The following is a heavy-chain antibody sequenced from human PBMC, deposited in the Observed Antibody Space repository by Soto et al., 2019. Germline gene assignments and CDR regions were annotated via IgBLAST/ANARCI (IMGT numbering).Heavy chain of an antibody. D-gene: IGHD3-10*01. V-gene: IGHV1-18*01. Sequence: QVQLVQSGAEVKKPGASVRVSCKAFDYTFTNFGISWVRQTPGRGREWMVWISGYNGDTTYAQKFQVRVTMTTYTFTTSAYLELMRLKSDDTAVYYCARDAQSLCFGELDKGVDYWGQGTLVTVSS. CDR3: ARDAQSLCFGELDKGVDY. CDR2: ISGYNGDT. J-gene: IGHJ4*02. CDR1: DYTFTNFG.